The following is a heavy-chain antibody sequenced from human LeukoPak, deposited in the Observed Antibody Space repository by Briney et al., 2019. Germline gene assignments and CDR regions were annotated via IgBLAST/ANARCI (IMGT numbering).Heavy chain of an antibody. CDR1: GYTFTSYA. J-gene: IGHJ5*02. CDR2: INPSGTST. CDR3: ARDNSIGGRGWWFDP. V-gene: IGHV1-46*01. D-gene: IGHD4-23*01. Sequence: ASVKVSCKASGYTFTSYAMHWVRQAPGQGLEWMGLINPSGTSTIYAEKFQGRIIMTRDMSTTTDYMELSSLRSDDTAVYYCARDNSIGGRGWWFDPWGQGTLVTVSS.